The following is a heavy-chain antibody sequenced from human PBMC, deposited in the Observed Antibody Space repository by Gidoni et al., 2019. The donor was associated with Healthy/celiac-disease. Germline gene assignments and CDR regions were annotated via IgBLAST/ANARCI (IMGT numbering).Heavy chain of an antibody. CDR1: GDSVSRNCAA. CDR2: TSYRSKWYN. CDR3: AREGNWNFYYYYYYGMDV. V-gene: IGHV6-1*01. Sequence: QVQLQQSGPGLVKPSQTLSLTCAISGDSVSRNCAAWNWIRQSPSRGLEWLGRTSYRSKWYNDYAVSVKSRITINPDTSKNQFSLQLNSVTPEDTAVYYCAREGNWNFYYYYYYGMDVWGQGTTVTVSS. J-gene: IGHJ6*02. D-gene: IGHD1-7*01.